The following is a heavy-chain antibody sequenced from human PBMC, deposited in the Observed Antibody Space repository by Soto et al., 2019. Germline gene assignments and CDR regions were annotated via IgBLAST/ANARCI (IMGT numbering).Heavy chain of an antibody. J-gene: IGHJ6*02. V-gene: IGHV4-34*01. D-gene: IGHD6-13*01. Sequence: KPSETLSLTCAVYGGSFSGYYWSWIRQPPGKGLEWIGEINHSGSTNYNPSLKSRVTISVDTSKSQFSLKLSSVTAADTAVYYCARASSSWYYYYGMDVWGQGTTVTVSS. CDR1: GGSFSGYY. CDR3: ARASSSWYYYYGMDV. CDR2: INHSGST.